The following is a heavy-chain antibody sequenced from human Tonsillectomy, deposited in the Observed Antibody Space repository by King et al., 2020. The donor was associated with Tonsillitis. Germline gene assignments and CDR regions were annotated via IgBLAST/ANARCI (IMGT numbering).Heavy chain of an antibody. V-gene: IGHV3-21*01. D-gene: IGHD6-13*01. Sequence: EVQLVESGGGLVKPGGSLRLSCAASGFTFSSHTMNWVRQAPGKGLECVSSISSSSSYIYYVDSVKGRFTISRDNAQNSLYLQMNSLRAEDTAVYYCARGGAAAGTDALDIWGQGTVVTVSS. CDR2: ISSSSSYI. J-gene: IGHJ3*02. CDR3: ARGGAAAGTDALDI. CDR1: GFTFSSHT.